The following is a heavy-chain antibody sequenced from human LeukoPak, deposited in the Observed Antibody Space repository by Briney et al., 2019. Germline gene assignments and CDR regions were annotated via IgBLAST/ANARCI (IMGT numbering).Heavy chain of an antibody. J-gene: IGHJ5*02. CDR3: ARGGIVGAAYNWFDP. CDR2: INPNSGGT. D-gene: IGHD1-26*01. CDR1: GYTFTGYY. V-gene: IGHV1-2*02. Sequence: ASVKVSCKASGYTFTGYYMHWVRQAPGQGHEWMGWINPNSGGTNYAQKFQGRVTMTRDTSISTAYMELSRLRSDDTAVYYCARGGIVGAAYNWFDPWGQGTLVTVSS.